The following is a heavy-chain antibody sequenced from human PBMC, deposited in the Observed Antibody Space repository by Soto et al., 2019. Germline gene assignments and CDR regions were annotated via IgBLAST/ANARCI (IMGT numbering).Heavy chain of an antibody. Sequence: SETLSLTCTVSGGSITSSEYYWAWIRQPPGKGLQFVGTIYYSGSSYSNPSLKSRLSMSVDTSKNQFSLTMKSVTAADTGVYYCASHPLNWSGADSWGQGVLVPVSS. D-gene: IGHD1-1*01. J-gene: IGHJ4*02. CDR2: IYYSGSS. V-gene: IGHV4-39*01. CDR1: GGSITSSEYY. CDR3: ASHPLNWSGADS.